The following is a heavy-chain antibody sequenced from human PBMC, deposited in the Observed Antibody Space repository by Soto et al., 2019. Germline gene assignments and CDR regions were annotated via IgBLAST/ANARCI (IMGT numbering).Heavy chain of an antibody. CDR2: IYYSGST. Sequence: QVQLQESGPGLVKPSQTLSLTCTVSGGSISSGGYYWSWIRQHPGKGLEWIGYIYYSGSTYYNPSLNSRVTISVATSKNQFSLKLSSVTAADTAVYYCARVAYAIDVEAGRYYYMDVWCKGTTVTVSS. CDR3: ARVAYAIDVEAGRYYYMDV. D-gene: IGHD2-8*01. J-gene: IGHJ6*03. CDR1: GGSISSGGYY. V-gene: IGHV4-31*03.